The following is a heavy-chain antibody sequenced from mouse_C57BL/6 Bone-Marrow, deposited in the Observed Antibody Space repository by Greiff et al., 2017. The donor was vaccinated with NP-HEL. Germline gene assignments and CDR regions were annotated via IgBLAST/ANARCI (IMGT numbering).Heavy chain of an antibody. CDR2: IDPENGDT. CDR3: TTGRDGYSWYAY. CDR1: GFNIKDDY. D-gene: IGHD2-3*01. J-gene: IGHJ3*01. Sequence: VQLKQSGAELVRPGASVKLSCTASGFNIKDDYMHWVKQRPEQGLEWIGWIDPENGDTEYASKFQGKATITAATSSNTAYLQLSSLTSEDTAVYYCTTGRDGYSWYAYWGQGNLVTLSA. V-gene: IGHV14-4*01.